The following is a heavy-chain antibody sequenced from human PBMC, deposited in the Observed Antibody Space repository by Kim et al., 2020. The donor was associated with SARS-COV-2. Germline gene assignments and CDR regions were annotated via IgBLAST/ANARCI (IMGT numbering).Heavy chain of an antibody. D-gene: IGHD1-26*01. CDR2: INPSVDTT. CDR1: GYTFTSFY. J-gene: IGHJ4*02. Sequence: ASVKVSCKASGYTFTSFYMNWVRQAPGQGLAWMGIINPSVDTTGYAQKFQGRVTMTRDTSTSTIYMELSSLRSEDTAVYYCARGESRMKPLDYWGQGTLVTVSS. V-gene: IGHV1-46*01. CDR3: ARGESRMKPLDY.